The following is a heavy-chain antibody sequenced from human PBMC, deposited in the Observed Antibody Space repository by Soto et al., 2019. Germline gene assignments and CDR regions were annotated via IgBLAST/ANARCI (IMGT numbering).Heavy chain of an antibody. CDR2: INPTDGSV. D-gene: IGHD3-3*01. CDR1: GYTFKSFY. J-gene: IGHJ5*02. CDR3: ARVLGRHGAVDTRGWFDP. V-gene: IGHV1-46*02. Sequence: QVQLVQSGAEVKKPGASVKVSCTASGYTFKSFYMHWVRQAPGQGLEWIGMINPTDGSVSFAQKFRNGVTLTAERPRSTVYRELSGLTGEDTAVFFCARVLGRHGAVDTRGWFDPWGQGTLVTVSS.